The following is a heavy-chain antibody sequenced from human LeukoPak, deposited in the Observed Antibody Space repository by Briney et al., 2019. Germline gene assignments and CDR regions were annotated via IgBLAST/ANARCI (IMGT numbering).Heavy chain of an antibody. V-gene: IGHV3-23*01. CDR2: MSAAGGST. J-gene: IGHJ4*02. CDR1: GFSVSSNA. CDR3: AKWGTGIPFDY. D-gene: IGHD3-16*01. Sequence: GGSLRLSCAASGFSVSSNAMSSVRQAPGKAPDWVSGMSAAGGSTYYADSVKGRFTISRDNSKNTLYLQMNSLRAEDTAVYYCAKWGTGIPFDYWGQGTLVTVS.